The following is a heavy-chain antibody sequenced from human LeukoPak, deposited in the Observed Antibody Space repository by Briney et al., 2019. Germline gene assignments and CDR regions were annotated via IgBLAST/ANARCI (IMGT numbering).Heavy chain of an antibody. V-gene: IGHV4-61*02. D-gene: IGHD6-19*01. Sequence: SQTLSLTCTVSGGSISSGDYYWSWIRQPAGKGLEWIGRIYTSGSTNYNPSLKSRVTMSVDTSKNQFSLKLSSVTAADTAVYYCARDKEYGWYRGDYYYYMDVWGKGTTVTVSS. J-gene: IGHJ6*03. CDR2: IYTSGST. CDR1: GGSISSGDYY. CDR3: ARDKEYGWYRGDYYYYMDV.